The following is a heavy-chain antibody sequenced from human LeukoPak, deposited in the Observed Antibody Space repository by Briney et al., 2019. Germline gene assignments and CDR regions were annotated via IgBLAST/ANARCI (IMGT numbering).Heavy chain of an antibody. CDR1: GFTFSSYG. Sequence: GGSLRLSCAASGFTFSSYGMHWVRQAPGKGLEWVAVISYDGSNKYYADSVKGRFTISRDNSKNTLYLQMNSLRAEDTAVYYCARVPSDLAVDDYYYYMDVWGKGTTVTVSS. D-gene: IGHD2-15*01. CDR2: ISYDGSNK. J-gene: IGHJ6*03. CDR3: ARVPSDLAVDDYYYYMDV. V-gene: IGHV3-30*03.